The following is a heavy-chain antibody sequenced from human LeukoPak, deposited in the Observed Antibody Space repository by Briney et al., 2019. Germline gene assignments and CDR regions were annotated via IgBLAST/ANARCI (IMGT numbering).Heavy chain of an antibody. Sequence: SQTLSLTCTVSGGSISSGGYYWSWIRQHPGTGLEWIGYIYYSGSTYYNPSLKSRVTISVDTSKNQFSLKLSSVTAADTAVYYCARGVSAGPFDYWGQGTLVTVSS. J-gene: IGHJ4*02. CDR3: ARGVSAGPFDY. V-gene: IGHV4-31*03. CDR1: GGSISSGGYY. CDR2: IYYSGST. D-gene: IGHD6-19*01.